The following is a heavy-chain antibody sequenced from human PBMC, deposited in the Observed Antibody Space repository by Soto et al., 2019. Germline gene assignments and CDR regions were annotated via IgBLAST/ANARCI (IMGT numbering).Heavy chain of an antibody. Sequence: QVQLVQSGTEVKKPGASVKVSCKTSGYSFANQAINWVRQAPGQGLEWVGRISGRSGNTNYAETVRGRVTMTTDTSTATEYLELRALRTDDTAVYYCARGYDSSAYFYPLGDGMDVWGQGTTVTVSS. D-gene: IGHD3-22*01. CDR2: ISGRSGNT. J-gene: IGHJ6*02. CDR1: GYSFANQA. V-gene: IGHV1-18*01. CDR3: ARGYDSSAYFYPLGDGMDV.